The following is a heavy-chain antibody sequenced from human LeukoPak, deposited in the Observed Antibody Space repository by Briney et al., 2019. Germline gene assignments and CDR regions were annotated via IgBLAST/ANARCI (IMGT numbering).Heavy chain of an antibody. V-gene: IGHV3-30-3*01. D-gene: IGHD2-2*01. Sequence: GRSLRLSCAASGFTFSSYAMHWVRQAPGKGLEWVAVISYDGSNKYYADSVKGRLTISRDNSKNTLYLQMNSLRAEDTAVYYCARTLSQLLAFDYWGQGTLVTVSS. J-gene: IGHJ4*02. CDR2: ISYDGSNK. CDR1: GFTFSSYA. CDR3: ARTLSQLLAFDY.